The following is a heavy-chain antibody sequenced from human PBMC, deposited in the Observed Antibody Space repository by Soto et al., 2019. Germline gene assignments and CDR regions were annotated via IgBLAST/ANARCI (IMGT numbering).Heavy chain of an antibody. J-gene: IGHJ5*02. CDR3: ARDRRPGYCSSTSCPQGGWFDP. CDR1: GFTFSSYG. Sequence: ESGGGVVQPGRSLRLSCAASGFTFSSYGMHWVRQAPGKGLEWVAVIWYDGSNKYYADSVKGRFTISRDNSKNTLYLQMNSLRAEDTAVYYCARDRRPGYCSSTSCPQGGWFDPWGQGTLVTVSS. CDR2: IWYDGSNK. V-gene: IGHV3-33*01. D-gene: IGHD2-2*01.